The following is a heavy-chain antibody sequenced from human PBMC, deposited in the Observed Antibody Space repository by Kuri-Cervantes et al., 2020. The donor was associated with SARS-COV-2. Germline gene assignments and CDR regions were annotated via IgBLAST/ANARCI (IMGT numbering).Heavy chain of an antibody. Sequence: GGSLRLSCAASGFTFSSYAMHWVRQAPGKGLEWVGRIKSKTDGGTTDYAAPVKGRFTISRDDSRNTLYLQMNSLKTEDTAVYYCTTGSSSSGRYMDVWGKGTTVTVSS. D-gene: IGHD6-6*01. CDR2: IKSKTDGGTT. J-gene: IGHJ6*03. V-gene: IGHV3-15*01. CDR1: GFTFSSYA. CDR3: TTGSSSSGRYMDV.